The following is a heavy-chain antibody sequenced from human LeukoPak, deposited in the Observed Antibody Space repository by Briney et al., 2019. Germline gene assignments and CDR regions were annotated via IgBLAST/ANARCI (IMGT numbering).Heavy chain of an antibody. D-gene: IGHD6-13*01. CDR1: GGSISSYY. CDR3: ARSLPATVAGANWYDP. J-gene: IGHJ5*02. Sequence: KPSETLSLTCTVSGGSISSYYWSWIRQPPGKGLEWIGYIYYSGSTNYNPSLKSRVSMSADTSRNQLSLKLTSVTAADTAVYYCARSLPATVAGANWYDPWGQGTLVTVSS. V-gene: IGHV4-59*01. CDR2: IYYSGST.